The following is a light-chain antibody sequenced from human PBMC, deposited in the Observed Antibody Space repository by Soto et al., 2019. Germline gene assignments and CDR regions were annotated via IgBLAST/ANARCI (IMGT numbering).Light chain of an antibody. J-gene: IGLJ1*01. Sequence: QSVLTQPPSVSGAPGQRVTISCTGSSSNIGAGYDVHWYQQLPGTAPKLLIYGNSNRPSGVPDRFSGSKSGTSASLAITGLQAEEEADYYCQSYDSSLSGYVFGTVTRSPS. CDR3: QSYDSSLSGYV. CDR2: GNS. CDR1: SSNIGAGYD. V-gene: IGLV1-40*01.